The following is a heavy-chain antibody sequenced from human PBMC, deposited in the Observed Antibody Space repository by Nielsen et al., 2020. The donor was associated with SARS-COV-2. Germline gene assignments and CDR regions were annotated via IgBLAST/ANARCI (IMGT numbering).Heavy chain of an antibody. Sequence: GGSLRLSCAASGFTFDDYTMHWVRQAPGKGLEWVSLISWDGGSTYYADSVKGRFTISRDNSKNSLYLQMNSLRTEDTALDYCAKGIVGAPLSWGQGTLVTVSS. V-gene: IGHV3-43*01. CDR3: AKGIVGAPLS. CDR2: ISWDGGST. CDR1: GFTFDDYT. D-gene: IGHD1-26*01. J-gene: IGHJ4*02.